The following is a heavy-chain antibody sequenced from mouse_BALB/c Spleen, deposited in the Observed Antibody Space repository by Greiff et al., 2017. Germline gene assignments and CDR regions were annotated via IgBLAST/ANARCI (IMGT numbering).Heavy chain of an antibody. D-gene: IGHD2-1*01. J-gene: IGHJ3*01. CDR1: GFSLTGYG. CDR3: ARGFYGNFARFAY. V-gene: IGHV2-6-7*01. CDR2: IWGDGST. Sequence: VMLVESGPGLVAPSQSLSITCTVSGFSLTGYGVNWVRQPPGKGLEWLGMIWGDGSTDYNSALKSRLSISKDNSKSQVFLKMNSLQTDDTARYYCARGFYGNFARFAYWGQGTLVTVSA.